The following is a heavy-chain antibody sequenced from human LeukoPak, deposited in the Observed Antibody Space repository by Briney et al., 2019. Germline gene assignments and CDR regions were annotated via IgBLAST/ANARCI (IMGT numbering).Heavy chain of an antibody. CDR3: AKVFLDYYDSSGYPLYYYYGMDV. CDR1: GFTFNSYS. CDR2: ISSDGDYI. D-gene: IGHD3-22*01. J-gene: IGHJ6*02. Sequence: GGSLRLSCAASGFTFNSYSLSWVRQAPGKGLEWVSSISSDGDYIYYADSLKGRFTISRDNAKNSLYLQMNSLRAEDTAVYYCAKVFLDYYDSSGYPLYYYYGMDVWGQGTTVTVSS. V-gene: IGHV3-21*04.